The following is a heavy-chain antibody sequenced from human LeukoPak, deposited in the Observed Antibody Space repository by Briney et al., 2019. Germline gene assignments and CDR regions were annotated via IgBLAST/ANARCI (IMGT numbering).Heavy chain of an antibody. Sequence: GESLKISCQASGYIFSNYWIGWVRQMPGKGLEWMAIIYPGDSDTRYSPSDQGQVTISVDKSVSTAYLQWSRLKASDTAMYYCARQGGTVAGHPDYYMDVWGKGTTVTVSS. V-gene: IGHV5-51*01. CDR3: ARQGGTVAGHPDYYMDV. J-gene: IGHJ6*03. CDR1: GYIFSNYW. CDR2: IYPGDSDT. D-gene: IGHD6-19*01.